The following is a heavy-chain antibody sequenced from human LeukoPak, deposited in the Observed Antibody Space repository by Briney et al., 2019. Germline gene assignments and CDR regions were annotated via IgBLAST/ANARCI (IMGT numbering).Heavy chain of an antibody. J-gene: IGHJ4*02. CDR3: ASQPVLLWFGESIPFDY. V-gene: IGHV4-39*01. CDR2: IYYSGCT. CDR1: GGSISSSSYY. Sequence: SETLSLTCTVSGGSISSSSYYWGWIRQPPGKGLEWIGSIYYSGCTYYNPSLKSRVTISVDTSKNQFSLKLSSVTAADTAVYYCASQPVLLWFGESIPFDYWGQGTLVTVSS. D-gene: IGHD3-10*01.